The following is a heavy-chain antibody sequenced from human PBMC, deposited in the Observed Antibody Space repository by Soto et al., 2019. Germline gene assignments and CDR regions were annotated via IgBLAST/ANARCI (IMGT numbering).Heavy chain of an antibody. CDR1: GFTFSSYA. CDR2: ISSNGGST. J-gene: IGHJ4*02. Sequence: EVPLVESGGGLVQPGGSLRLSCAASGFTFSSYAMHWVRQAPGKGLEYVSAISSNGGSTYYANSVKGRFTISRDNSKITLYLQMGSLRAEDMAVYYCARGPGYYFDYWGQGTLVTVSS. V-gene: IGHV3-64*01. CDR3: ARGPGYYFDY.